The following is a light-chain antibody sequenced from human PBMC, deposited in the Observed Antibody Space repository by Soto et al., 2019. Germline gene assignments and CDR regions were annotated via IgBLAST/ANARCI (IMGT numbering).Light chain of an antibody. J-gene: IGKJ3*01. CDR3: QKYYSVPFT. CDR1: QGISNY. V-gene: IGKV1-27*01. Sequence: DIQMTQSPSSLSTSVGDRVTITCRASQGISNYLAWYQQKPGKVPKLLIYAASTLQSGVPSRFSGSGSGTDFSIIISSLQPEDVATYYCQKYYSVPFTFGPGTRVDIK. CDR2: AAS.